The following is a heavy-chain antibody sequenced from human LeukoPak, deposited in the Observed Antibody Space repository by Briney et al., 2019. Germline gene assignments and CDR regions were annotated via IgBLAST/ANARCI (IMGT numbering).Heavy chain of an antibody. Sequence: ASVKVSCKASGYTFTSYGISWVRQAPGQGLEWMGWISAYNGNTNYAQKLQGRVTMTTDTSTSTAYMELRSLRSDDTAVYYCASYRIAVAGMWWFDPWGQGTLVTVSS. V-gene: IGHV1-18*01. CDR1: GYTFTSYG. J-gene: IGHJ5*02. CDR3: ASYRIAVAGMWWFDP. CDR2: ISAYNGNT. D-gene: IGHD6-19*01.